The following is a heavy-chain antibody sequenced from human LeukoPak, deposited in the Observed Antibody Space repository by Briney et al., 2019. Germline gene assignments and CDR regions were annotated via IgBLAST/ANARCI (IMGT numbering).Heavy chain of an antibody. D-gene: IGHD3-22*01. CDR2: IYTTGST. J-gene: IGHJ3*02. V-gene: IGHV4-4*07. Sequence: SETLSLTCTVSGGSINNYYWSWIRQPAGKGLEWIGRIYTTGSTNYNPSLKSRVTMSIDTSKNQFSLKLSSVTAADTAVYYCARTPDSRGDAFDIWGQGTMVTVSS. CDR1: GGSINNYY. CDR3: ARTPDSRGDAFDI.